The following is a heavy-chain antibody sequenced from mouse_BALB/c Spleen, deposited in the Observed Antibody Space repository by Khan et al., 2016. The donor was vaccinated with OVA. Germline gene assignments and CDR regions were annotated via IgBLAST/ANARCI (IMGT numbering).Heavy chain of an antibody. CDR2: INPSNGDT. CDR3: ARSGYGNPFAY. V-gene: IGHV1S81*02. J-gene: IGHJ3*01. CDR1: GYTFTSFY. D-gene: IGHD2-1*01. Sequence: VQLQESGAELVKPGASVKISCKASGYTFTSFYMYWVKQRPGQGLEWIGGINPSNGDTHFYEKFKSKATLTVDKSSTTAYMQFSSLTSDASSVYYCARSGYGNPFAYWGQGTLVTVSA.